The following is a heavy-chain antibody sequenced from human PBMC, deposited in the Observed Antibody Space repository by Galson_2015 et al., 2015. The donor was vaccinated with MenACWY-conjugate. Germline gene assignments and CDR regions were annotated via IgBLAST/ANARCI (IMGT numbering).Heavy chain of an antibody. J-gene: IGHJ4*02. D-gene: IGHD4-17*01. Sequence: QSGAEVKKPGESLEISCKASGFTFTSSAVQWVRQARGQRLEWIGWIVVGSGNTNYAQKFQERVTITRDMSTSTAYMELSSLRSEDTAVYYCAATSSGDYGLDYWGQGTLVTVSS. CDR3: AATSSGDYGLDY. V-gene: IGHV1-58*01. CDR2: IVVGSGNT. CDR1: GFTFTSSA.